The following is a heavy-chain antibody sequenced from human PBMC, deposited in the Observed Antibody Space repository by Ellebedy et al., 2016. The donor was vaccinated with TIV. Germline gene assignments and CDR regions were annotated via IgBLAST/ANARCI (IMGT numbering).Heavy chain of an antibody. V-gene: IGHV4-34*01. J-gene: IGHJ6*03. CDR2: INHSGST. Sequence: SETLSLXXAVYGGSFSGYYWSWIRQPPGKGLEWIGEINHSGSTNYNPSLKSRVTISVDTSKNQFSLKLSSVTAADTAVYYCARPRYSHYHYYMDVWGKGTTVTVSS. CDR1: GGSFSGYY. CDR3: ARPRYSHYHYYMDV. D-gene: IGHD4-11*01.